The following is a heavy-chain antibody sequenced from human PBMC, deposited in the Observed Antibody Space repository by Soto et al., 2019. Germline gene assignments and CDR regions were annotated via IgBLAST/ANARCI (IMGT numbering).Heavy chain of an antibody. V-gene: IGHV3-23*01. J-gene: IGHJ5*02. CDR2: ISGSGFKK. D-gene: IGHD1-26*01. CDR3: AKNQGVELVPLATVDWFDP. CDR1: GFIFENFG. Sequence: GGTLRLTCAASGFIFENFGRSWVRQAPGKGLEWISSISGSGFKKYYADSLKGLLTISRDNSKSTVYLELNNLSAEDTAVYHCAKNQGVELVPLATVDWFDPWGQGSVVTASS.